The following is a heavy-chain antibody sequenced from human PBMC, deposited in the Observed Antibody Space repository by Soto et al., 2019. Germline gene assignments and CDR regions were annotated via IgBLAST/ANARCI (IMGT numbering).Heavy chain of an antibody. J-gene: IGHJ6*02. D-gene: IGHD3-3*01. V-gene: IGHV4-61*01. CDR2: IYYSGST. Sequence: PSETLSLTCTVSGGSVSSGSYYWSWIRQPPGKGLEWIGHIYYSGSTNYNPSLKSRVTISVDTSKNQFSLKLSSVTAADTAVYYCATSVRKVLRFLEWLSPPDYYYGMDVWGQGTTVTVSS. CDR1: GGSVSSGSYY. CDR3: ATSVRKVLRFLEWLSPPDYYYGMDV.